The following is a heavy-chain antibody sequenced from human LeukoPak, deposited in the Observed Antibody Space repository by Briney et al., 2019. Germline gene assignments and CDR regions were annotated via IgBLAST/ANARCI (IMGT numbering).Heavy chain of an antibody. CDR1: TSTGLVW. D-gene: IGHD2-8*02. J-gene: IGHJ4*02. CDR2: ISSDGTGA. Sequence: GGSLRLSCAASTSTGLVWMDWVRKSPGKGLVWVSRISSDGTGANYADSVKGRFTISRDNAKNTLYLQMNSLRVEDTAVYYCTKAPLRSCTGAFCYPFDYWGQGTLVTVSS. CDR3: TKAPLRSCTGAFCYPFDY. V-gene: IGHV3-74*01.